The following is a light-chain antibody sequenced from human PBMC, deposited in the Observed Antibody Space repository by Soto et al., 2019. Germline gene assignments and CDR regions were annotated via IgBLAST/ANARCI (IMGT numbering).Light chain of an antibody. J-gene: IGKJ1*01. Sequence: IVLIQSPATLSVSPGERATLSCRASQNISNYLIWYQQKPGQAPRLLIYDVSNRATDIPARFSGSGSGTDFTLTISRLEPEDFAVYYCQQYHNSPWTFGQGTKVDIK. CDR2: DVS. V-gene: IGKV3-11*01. CDR1: QNISNY. CDR3: QQYHNSPWT.